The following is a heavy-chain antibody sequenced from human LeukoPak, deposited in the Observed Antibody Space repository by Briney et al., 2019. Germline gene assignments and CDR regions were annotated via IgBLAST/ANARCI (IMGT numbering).Heavy chain of an antibody. CDR3: AKAPREYCSSTSCPNWFDS. CDR1: GFTFSSYA. D-gene: IGHD2-2*01. Sequence: GGSLRLSCAASGFTFSSYAMNWVRQAPGKGLQWVSALSGSGGSTYYADPVKGRFTISRDNSKNTLYLQMSSLRAEDTAVYFCAKAPREYCSSTSCPNWFDSWGQGTLVTVSS. J-gene: IGHJ5*01. CDR2: LSGSGGST. V-gene: IGHV3-23*01.